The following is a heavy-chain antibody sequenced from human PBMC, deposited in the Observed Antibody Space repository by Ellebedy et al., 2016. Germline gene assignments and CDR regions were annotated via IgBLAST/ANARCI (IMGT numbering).Heavy chain of an antibody. J-gene: IGHJ6*02. D-gene: IGHD5-24*01. Sequence: SETLSLTCTVSGGSISTYYWSWIRQPPGKGLEWIGYIFYSGPSNSIPSLKSRVTMSVDTSKNQFSLKLSSVPAADTAVYYCARGGDGYNRFYYYGMDVWGQGTTVTVSS. CDR2: IFYSGPS. V-gene: IGHV4-59*01. CDR1: GGSISTYY. CDR3: ARGGDGYNRFYYYGMDV.